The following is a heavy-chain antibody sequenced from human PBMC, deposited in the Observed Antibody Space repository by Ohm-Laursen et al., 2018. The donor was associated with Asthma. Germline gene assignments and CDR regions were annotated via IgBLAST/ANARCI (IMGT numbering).Heavy chain of an antibody. CDR2: TNQHGSET. CDR1: EFTFRLSW. D-gene: IGHD6-25*01. J-gene: IGHJ4*02. CDR3: ARDGGATFDL. V-gene: IGHV3-7*01. Sequence: SLRLSCSASEFTFRLSWMSWVRQAPGKGLEWVATTNQHGSETYYVDSVRGRFTISRDNTLDALYLQMDSLRGEDTAVYFWARDGGATFDLWGQGTLVSVGS.